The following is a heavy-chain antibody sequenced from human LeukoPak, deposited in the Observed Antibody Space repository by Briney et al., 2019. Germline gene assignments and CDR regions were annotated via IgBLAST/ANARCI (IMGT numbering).Heavy chain of an antibody. CDR1: GFTFSSYW. CDR2: IKQDGSEK. D-gene: IGHD1-26*01. Sequence: PGGSLRLSCAASGFTFSSYWMSWVRQAPGKGLEWVANIKQDGSEKHYVDSVKGRFTISRDNAKNSPFIQMNSLRAEDTAVYYCARDGGSPVGRSDCWGQGTLVTVSS. CDR3: ARDGGSPVGRSDC. V-gene: IGHV3-7*01. J-gene: IGHJ4*02.